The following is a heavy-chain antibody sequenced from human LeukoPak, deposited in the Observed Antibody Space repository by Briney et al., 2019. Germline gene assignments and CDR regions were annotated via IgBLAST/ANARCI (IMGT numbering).Heavy chain of an antibody. CDR3: AKDHVYGGADD. J-gene: IGHJ4*02. Sequence: GGSLRLSCAASGFTFNRYAMHWVRQAPGKGLEWVGLISGDGITTYYLDSVKGRFTISRDNSKNSLYPHMNSLRSEDTALYYCAKDHVYGGADDWGQGTLVTVSS. CDR1: GFTFNRYA. V-gene: IGHV3-43*02. D-gene: IGHD4-23*01. CDR2: ISGDGITT.